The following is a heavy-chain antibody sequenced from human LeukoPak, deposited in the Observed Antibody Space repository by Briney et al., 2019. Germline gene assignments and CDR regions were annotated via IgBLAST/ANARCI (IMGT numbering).Heavy chain of an antibody. V-gene: IGHV4-4*02. CDR1: GISITTNNW. J-gene: IGHJ3*02. D-gene: IGHD3-3*01. Sequence: PSGTLSLTCTVSGISITTNNWWTWVRQPPGKGLEWIAEIYYTGTGSANYNPSLKSRVSISVDQSKNQFSLNLSSVTAADTAVYYCARHERYDFWSGYYKAFDIWGQGTMVTVSS. CDR2: IYYTGTGSA. CDR3: ARHERYDFWSGYYKAFDI.